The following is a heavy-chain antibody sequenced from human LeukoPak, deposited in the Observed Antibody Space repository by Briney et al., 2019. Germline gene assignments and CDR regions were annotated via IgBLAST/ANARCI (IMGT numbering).Heavy chain of an antibody. V-gene: IGHV3-30*04. J-gene: IGHJ4*02. CDR2: ISNDGMRK. D-gene: IGHD5-24*01. CDR3: ARRRDGYNPELDY. CDR1: GFTFSRSA. Sequence: GGSLRLSCAASGFTFSRSAMHWVGQPPGKGLEWMAVISNDGMRKFHADSVKGRFTISRDNSKNTLYLQMDSLTTEDTALYYCARRRDGYNPELDYWGQGTLVTVSS.